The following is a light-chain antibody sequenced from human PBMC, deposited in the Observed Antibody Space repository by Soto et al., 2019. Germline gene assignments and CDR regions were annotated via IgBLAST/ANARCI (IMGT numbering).Light chain of an antibody. CDR1: QSVSSSY. CDR3: QQYGSSGGP. V-gene: IGKV3-20*01. CDR2: GAS. Sequence: EIVLTQSPGTLSLSPGERATLSCRASQSVSSSYLAWYQQKPGQAPRLLIYGASSRGTGIPDRFSGSGSGTDFTLTISRLEPEDFAVYYCQQYGSSGGPFGQGTK. J-gene: IGKJ1*01.